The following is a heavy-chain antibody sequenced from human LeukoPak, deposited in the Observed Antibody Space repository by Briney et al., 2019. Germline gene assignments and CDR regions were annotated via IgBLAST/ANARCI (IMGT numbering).Heavy chain of an antibody. CDR1: GYTFTSYD. CDR2: MNPNSGNT. CDR3: ARGHQLELEDY. V-gene: IGHV1-8*01. D-gene: IGHD1-7*01. J-gene: IGHJ4*02. Sequence: ASVKVSRKASGYTFTSYDINWVRQATGKGLEWMGWMNPNSGNTGYAQKFQGRVTMTRNTSISTAYMELSSLRSEDTAVYYCARGHQLELEDYWGQGTLVTISS.